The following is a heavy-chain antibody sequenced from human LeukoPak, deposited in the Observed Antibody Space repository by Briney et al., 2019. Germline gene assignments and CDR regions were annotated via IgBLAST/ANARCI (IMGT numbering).Heavy chain of an antibody. CDR2: INPNSGGT. CDR3: ARALVYCSSTSCPAYCMDV. V-gene: IGHV1-2*04. CDR1: GYTFTCYY. D-gene: IGHD2-2*01. J-gene: IGHJ6*04. Sequence: ASVKVSCKASGYTFTCYYMHWVRQAHGQGLEWMGWINPNSGGTNYAQKFQGWVSMTRDTPISTAYMELSRLTSDDTAVYYCARALVYCSSTSCPAYCMDVWGRGTAVTVSS.